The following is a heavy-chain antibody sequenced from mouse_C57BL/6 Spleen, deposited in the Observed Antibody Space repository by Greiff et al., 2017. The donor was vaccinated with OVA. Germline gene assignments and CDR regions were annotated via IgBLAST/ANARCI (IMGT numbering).Heavy chain of an antibody. J-gene: IGHJ3*01. CDR3: VKSEYPFAY. CDR1: GFSFNTYA. Sequence: EVQVVESGGGLVQPKGSLKLSCAASGFSFNTYAMNWVRQAPGKGLEWVARIRSKSNNYATYYADSVKDRFTISRDDSESMLYLQMNNLKTEDTAVYYCVKSEYPFAYWGQGTLVTVSA. CDR2: IRSKSNNYAT. D-gene: IGHD5-1*01. V-gene: IGHV10-1*01.